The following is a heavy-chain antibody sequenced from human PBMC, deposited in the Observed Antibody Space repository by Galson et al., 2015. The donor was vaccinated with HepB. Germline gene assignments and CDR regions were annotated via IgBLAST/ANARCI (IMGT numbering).Heavy chain of an antibody. CDR1: GFSFTRYT. D-gene: IGHD1/OR15-1a*01. J-gene: IGHJ4*02. CDR2: ITSSGGTS. Sequence: SLRLSCAASGFSFTRYTMTWVRQAPGKGLEWVSSITSSGGTSYYTASVKGRFTFSSDNSKHTPLLQLNSPSAEATALFFCAKTGLMGGNNPYHLQYWGPGTGSRDKSKTTLLLQWNRPMSEDTAKYFCAKDGIMVANNPYHFHYWGQGTLVTVSS. CDR3: AKTGLMGGNNPYHLQYWGPGTGSRDKSKTTLLLQWNRPMSEDTAKYFCAKDGIMVANNPYHFHY. V-gene: IGHV3-23*01.